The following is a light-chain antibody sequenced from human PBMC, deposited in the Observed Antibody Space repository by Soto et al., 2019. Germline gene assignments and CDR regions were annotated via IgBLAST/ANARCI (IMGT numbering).Light chain of an antibody. Sequence: DIQMTQSPSTLSASIGDRVTITCRASQSINSWLAWYQQKPGKAPKLLIYKASTLESGVPSRFSGSGSGTEFTLTISCLQPDDFATYYCQHYNSYSITFGQGTRLEIK. V-gene: IGKV1-5*03. CDR2: KAS. CDR3: QHYNSYSIT. J-gene: IGKJ5*01. CDR1: QSINSW.